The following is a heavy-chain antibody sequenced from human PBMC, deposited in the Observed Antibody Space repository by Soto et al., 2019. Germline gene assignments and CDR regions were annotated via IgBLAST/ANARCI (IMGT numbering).Heavy chain of an antibody. Sequence: ASVKVSCKASGYTFTSYGISWVRQAPGQGLEWMGWISAYNGNTNYAQKLQGRVTMTTDTSTSTAYMELRSLRSDDTAVYYCARTEYPTSMYYFDYWGQGTTVTVSS. J-gene: IGHJ4*02. CDR2: ISAYNGNT. V-gene: IGHV1-18*01. CDR1: GYTFTSYG. CDR3: ARTEYPTSMYYFDY.